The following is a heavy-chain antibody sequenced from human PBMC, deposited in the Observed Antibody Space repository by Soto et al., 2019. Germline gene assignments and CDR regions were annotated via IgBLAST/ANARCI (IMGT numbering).Heavy chain of an antibody. CDR2: ISSSSYI. J-gene: IGHJ4*02. V-gene: IGHV3-21*01. Sequence: GGSLRLSCAASGFTFSSYSMNWVRQAPGKGLEWVSSISSSSYIYYADSVKGRFTISRDNAKNSLYLQMNSLRAEDTAVYYCARDHSSSWSNFDYWGQGTLVTVSS. CDR1: GFTFSSYS. CDR3: ARDHSSSWSNFDY. D-gene: IGHD6-13*01.